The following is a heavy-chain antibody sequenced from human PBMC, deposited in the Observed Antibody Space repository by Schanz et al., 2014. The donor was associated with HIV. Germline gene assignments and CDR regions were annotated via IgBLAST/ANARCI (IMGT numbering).Heavy chain of an antibody. CDR3: ARDLGYCGGGSCS. J-gene: IGHJ4*02. D-gene: IGHD2-15*01. CDR2: IWNDGTSK. V-gene: IGHV3-33*01. CDR1: GFTFSNYA. Sequence: QVQLVESGGGVVQPGTSLRLSCAASGFTFSNYAIHWVRQAPGKGLEGVTLIWNDGTSKYYADSVKGRFTVSRDNSNNKLFLQMNSLRADDTGVYYCARDLGYCGGGSCSWGQGTLVTVSS.